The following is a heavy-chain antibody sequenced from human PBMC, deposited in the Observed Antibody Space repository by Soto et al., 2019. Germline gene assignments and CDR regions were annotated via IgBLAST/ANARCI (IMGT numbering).Heavy chain of an antibody. V-gene: IGHV4-30-4*01. CDR2: IYYSGST. CDR1: GGSISSGDYY. D-gene: IGHD3-22*01. Sequence: SETLSLTCTVSGGSISSGDYYWSWIRQPPGKGLEWIGYIYYSGSTYYNPSLKSRVTISVETSKNQFSLKLSSVTAADTAVYYCARGPWDSSGYYYYFDYWGQGTLVTVSS. CDR3: ARGPWDSSGYYYYFDY. J-gene: IGHJ4*02.